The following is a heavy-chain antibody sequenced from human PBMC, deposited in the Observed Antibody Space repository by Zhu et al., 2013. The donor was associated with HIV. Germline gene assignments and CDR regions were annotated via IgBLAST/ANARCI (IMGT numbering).Heavy chain of an antibody. CDR3: ARDHKSSMLRGIKFDH. D-gene: IGHD3-10*01. CDR1: GGTPGRTYG. J-gene: IGHJ4*02. Sequence: QLELVQSGAEVKKPGSSVKVSCQASGGTPGRTYGVSWVRQAPGQGLEWMGGIVPTFGTTNYAQKFQGRVTMTEDTSTETAYMELSSLRSDDTAVYYCARDHKSSMLRGIKFDHWGQGTLVTVSS. V-gene: IGHV1-69*06. CDR2: IVPTFGTT.